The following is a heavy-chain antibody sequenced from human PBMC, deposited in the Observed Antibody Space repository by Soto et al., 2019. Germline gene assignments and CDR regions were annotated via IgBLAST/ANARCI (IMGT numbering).Heavy chain of an antibody. CDR3: ARVAFWSGYFPYGMDV. CDR2: INHSGST. J-gene: IGHJ6*02. CDR1: GGSFSGYY. D-gene: IGHD3-3*01. Sequence: KPSETLSLTCAVYGGSFSGYYWSWIRQPPGKGLEWIGEINHSGSTNYNPSLKSRVTISVDTSKNQFSLKLSSVTAADTAVYYCARVAFWSGYFPYGMDVWGQGTTVTVSS. V-gene: IGHV4-34*01.